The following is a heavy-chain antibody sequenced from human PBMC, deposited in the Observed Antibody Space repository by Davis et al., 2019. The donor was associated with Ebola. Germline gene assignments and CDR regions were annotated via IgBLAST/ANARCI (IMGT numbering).Heavy chain of an antibody. CDR2: ISAYNGNT. CDR1: AYTFTSNG. J-gene: IGHJ3*02. D-gene: IGHD1-20*01. Sequence: ASAKVSCNASAYTFTSNGISWVRQAPGQGLEWMGWISAYNGNTNYAQKLQGRVTMTTDTSTSTAYMELRSLRSDDTAVYYCARDNWNQRRAFDIWGQGTMVTVSS. V-gene: IGHV1-18*01. CDR3: ARDNWNQRRAFDI.